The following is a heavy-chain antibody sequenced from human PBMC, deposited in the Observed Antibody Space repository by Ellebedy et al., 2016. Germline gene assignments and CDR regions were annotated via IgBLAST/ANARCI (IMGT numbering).Heavy chain of an antibody. V-gene: IGHV3-48*01. Sequence: GESLKISXAASGFTFSSYSMNWVRQAPGKGLEWVSYISSSSSTIYYADSVKGRFTISRDNAKNSLYLQMNSLRAEDTAVYYCARDQGDIVATIGITYYYYGMDVWGQGTTVTVSS. D-gene: IGHD5-12*01. J-gene: IGHJ6*02. CDR1: GFTFSSYS. CDR2: ISSSSSTI. CDR3: ARDQGDIVATIGITYYYYGMDV.